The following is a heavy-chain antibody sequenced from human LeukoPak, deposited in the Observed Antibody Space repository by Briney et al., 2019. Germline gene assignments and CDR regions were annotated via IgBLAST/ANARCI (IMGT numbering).Heavy chain of an antibody. D-gene: IGHD3-16*01. CDR1: GGSISSYY. CDR3: ARDRTGGVYDY. CDR2: IYYSGST. V-gene: IGHV4-59*01. Sequence: PSQTLSLTYTVSGGSISSYYWSWIRQPPGKGLEWIGYIYYSGSTNYNPSLKSRVTISVDTSKNQFSLKLSSVTAADTAVYYCARDRTGGVYDYWGQGTLVTVSS. J-gene: IGHJ4*02.